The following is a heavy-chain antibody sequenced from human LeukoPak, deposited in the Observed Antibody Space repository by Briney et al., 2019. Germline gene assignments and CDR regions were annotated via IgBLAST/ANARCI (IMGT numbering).Heavy chain of an antibody. CDR2: IYYSGST. CDR1: GGSISSSSYY. D-gene: IGHD4/OR15-4a*01. V-gene: IGHV4-39*01. J-gene: IGHJ4*02. CDR3: ARYDYGANFDL. Sequence: SETLSLTCTVSGGSISSSSYYWGWIRQPPGKGLEWIGSIYYSGSTYYNPSLKSRVSLSVHTSRNQFSLKLNSVTAADTAVYYCARYDYGANFDLWGQGTLVIVSS.